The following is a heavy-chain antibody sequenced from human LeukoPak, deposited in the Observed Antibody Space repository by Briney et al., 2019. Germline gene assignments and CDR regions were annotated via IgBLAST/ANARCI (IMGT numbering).Heavy chain of an antibody. Sequence: GGSLRLSCAASGFTFGAYTINWVRQAPGKGLEWVSCIFSRSESILYADSVKGRFTISRDNAKNLLYLQMDSLRVEDTAVYYCAKVPRQHDNWFDPWGQGTLVTVSS. CDR2: IFSRSESI. CDR1: GFTFGAYT. CDR3: AKVPRQHDNWFDP. V-gene: IGHV3-21*06. D-gene: IGHD6-13*01. J-gene: IGHJ5*02.